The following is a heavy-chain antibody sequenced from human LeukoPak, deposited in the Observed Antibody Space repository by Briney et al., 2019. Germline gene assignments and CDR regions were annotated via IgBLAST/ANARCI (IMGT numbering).Heavy chain of an antibody. CDR3: ARVTPRSIVRGVIITGYYMDV. CDR1: GGSISSSSYY. J-gene: IGHJ6*03. V-gene: IGHV4-39*07. CDR2: IYYSGST. D-gene: IGHD3-10*01. Sequence: SETLSLTCTVSGGSISSSSYYWGWIRQPPGKGLEWIGSIYYSGSTYYNPSLKSRVTISVDTSKNQFSLKLSSVTAADTAVYYCARVTPRSIVRGVIITGYYMDVWGKGTTVTVSS.